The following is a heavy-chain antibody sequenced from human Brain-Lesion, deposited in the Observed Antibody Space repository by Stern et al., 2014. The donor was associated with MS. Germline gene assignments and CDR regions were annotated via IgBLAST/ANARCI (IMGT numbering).Heavy chain of an antibody. V-gene: IGHV4-30-4*01. D-gene: IGHD3-22*01. CDR3: ARGESSRYYYYFDY. Sequence: MQLVESGPGLVKPSQTLSLTCNVSGDSISSGDNYWSWLRQSPGKGLEWIGYIYYIGSTFYHPSLKSRVTISVDTSQNQFSLRLSSVTAADTAVYYCARGESSRYYYYFDYWGQGTLVTVSS. J-gene: IGHJ4*02. CDR2: IYYIGST. CDR1: GDSISSGDNY.